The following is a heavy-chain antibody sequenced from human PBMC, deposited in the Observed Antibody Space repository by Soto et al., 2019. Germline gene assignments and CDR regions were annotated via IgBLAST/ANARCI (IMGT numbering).Heavy chain of an antibody. CDR1: GYTFKDHY. Sequence: AASVKVSCKTSGYTFKDHYIYWVRQAPGRGLEWVARINPNDGDTTSAQKFRNRVAVTRDTSLGTAYLELTGLQSDDTAIYYCARDRRAYNVSLSHYNPYYTMDFWGQGTSVTVSS. CDR2: INPNDGDT. V-gene: IGHV1-2*06. D-gene: IGHD2-21*01. CDR3: ARDRRAYNVSLSHYNPYYTMDF. J-gene: IGHJ6*02.